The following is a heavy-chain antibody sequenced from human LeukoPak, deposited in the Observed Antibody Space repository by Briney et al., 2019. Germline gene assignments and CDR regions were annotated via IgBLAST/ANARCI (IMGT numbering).Heavy chain of an antibody. Sequence: GGSLRLSCAASGFTFSSYGMHWVRQAPGKGLEWVAVISYDGSNKYYADSVKGQFTISRDNSKNTLYLQMNSLRAEDTAVYYCAKDPRTYGELYYFDYWGQGTLVTVSS. CDR1: GFTFSSYG. J-gene: IGHJ4*02. CDR2: ISYDGSNK. D-gene: IGHD4-17*01. CDR3: AKDPRTYGELYYFDY. V-gene: IGHV3-30*18.